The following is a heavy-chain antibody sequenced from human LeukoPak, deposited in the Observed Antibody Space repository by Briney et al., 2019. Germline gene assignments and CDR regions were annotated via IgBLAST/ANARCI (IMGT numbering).Heavy chain of an antibody. Sequence: PGGSLRLSCAASGFTFSSYAMHWVRQAPGKGLEWVAVISYDGSNKYYADSVKGRFTISRDNSKNTLYLQMNSLRAEDTAVYYCARDAEPSIAAAGLYDYWGQGTLVTVSS. CDR3: ARDAEPSIAAAGLYDY. CDR2: ISYDGSNK. D-gene: IGHD6-13*01. J-gene: IGHJ4*02. CDR1: GFTFSSYA. V-gene: IGHV3-30-3*01.